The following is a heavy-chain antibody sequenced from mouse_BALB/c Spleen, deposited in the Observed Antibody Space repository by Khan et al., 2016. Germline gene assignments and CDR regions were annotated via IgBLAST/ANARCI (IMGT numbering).Heavy chain of an antibody. V-gene: IGHV3-1*02. D-gene: IGHD2-1*01. CDR1: GYSITTFYN. J-gene: IGHJ1*01. CDR3: ARNYAYFDV. Sequence: EVQLQESGPDLVRPSQSLSLTCTVTGYSITTFYNWHWIRQFPGNKLEWMGSLHFSGTTNYNPSLKRRFSIIRDTSKNQFFLQLKSVTTEDTATYYCARNYAYFDVWGAGTTVTVSS. CDR2: LHFSGTT.